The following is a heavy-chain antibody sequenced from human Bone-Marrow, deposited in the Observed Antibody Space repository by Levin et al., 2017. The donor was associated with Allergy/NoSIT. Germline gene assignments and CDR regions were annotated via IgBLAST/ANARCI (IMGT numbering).Heavy chain of an antibody. D-gene: IGHD3-16*01. V-gene: IGHV4-39*01. Sequence: SETLSLTCTVSVGSISSSDYYWGWIRQPPGKGLEWIGNIYYSGSTHYNPSLQSRVTISVDTSKNQFSLKLNSVTAADTAFYYCARRGWGDAFEIWGQGTMVTVSS. CDR2: IYYSGST. J-gene: IGHJ3*02. CDR3: ARRGWGDAFEI. CDR1: VGSISSSDYY.